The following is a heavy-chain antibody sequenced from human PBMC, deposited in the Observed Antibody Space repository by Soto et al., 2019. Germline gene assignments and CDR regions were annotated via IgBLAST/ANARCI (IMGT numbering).Heavy chain of an antibody. CDR1: GGTFSSYA. V-gene: IGHV1-69*01. J-gene: IGHJ6*02. CDR2: IIPISGTA. D-gene: IGHD2-2*01. Sequence: QVQLVQSGAEVKQPGSSVKVSCKASGGTFSSYAISWVRQSSGQGLEWVGGIIPISGTANYAQKFQGRVTITADESTSTAYMELSSLRSEDTAVYYCARSQGSSTSLEIYYYYYYGMDVWGQGTTVTVSS. CDR3: ARSQGSSTSLEIYYYYYYGMDV.